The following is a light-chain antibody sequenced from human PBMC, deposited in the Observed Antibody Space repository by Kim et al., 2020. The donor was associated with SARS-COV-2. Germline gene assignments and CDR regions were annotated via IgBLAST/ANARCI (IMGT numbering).Light chain of an antibody. J-gene: IGKJ1*01. CDR3: QQYYSQGT. CDR1: QSVSKW. Sequence: SASVGDRVTITCRASQSVSKWLAWYQQKPGRAPNLLIYETSSLKSGVPARFSGSGSGTEFTLTISGLQPDDFASYYCQQYYSQGTFGQGTKVDIK. V-gene: IGKV1-5*01. CDR2: ETS.